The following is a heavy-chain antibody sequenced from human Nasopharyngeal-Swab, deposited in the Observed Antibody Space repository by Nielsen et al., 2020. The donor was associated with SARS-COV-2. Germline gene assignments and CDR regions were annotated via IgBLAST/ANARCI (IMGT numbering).Heavy chain of an antibody. J-gene: IGHJ6*02. Sequence: GESLKISCAASGFTFSSYAMSWVRRAPGKGLEWVSSISGTTTYIYYADSVKGRFTISRDNAKNSLYLQMNSLRAEDTAVYYCARDGLDYDFWSAYFMDVWGQGTTVTVSS. CDR2: ISGTTTYI. D-gene: IGHD3-3*01. CDR3: ARDGLDYDFWSAYFMDV. CDR1: GFTFSSYA. V-gene: IGHV3-21*01.